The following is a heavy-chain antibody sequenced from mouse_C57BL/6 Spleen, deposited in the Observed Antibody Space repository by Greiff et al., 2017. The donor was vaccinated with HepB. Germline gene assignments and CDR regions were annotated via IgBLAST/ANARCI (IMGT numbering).Heavy chain of an antibody. V-gene: IGHV1-52*01. CDR2: IDPSDSET. J-gene: IGHJ1*03. Sequence: VQLQQPGAELVRPGSSVKLSCKASGYTFTSYWMHWVKQRPIQGLEWIGNIDPSDSETHYNQKFKDKATLTVDKSSSTAYMQLSSLTSEGSAVYYCARRGFITTGYWYFDVWGTGTTVTVSS. CDR1: GYTFTSYW. D-gene: IGHD1-1*01. CDR3: ARRGFITTGYWYFDV.